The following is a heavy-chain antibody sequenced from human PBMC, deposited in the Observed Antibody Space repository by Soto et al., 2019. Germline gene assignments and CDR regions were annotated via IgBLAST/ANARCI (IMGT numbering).Heavy chain of an antibody. CDR2: IYYIGTT. J-gene: IGHJ5*02. CDR1: GDSIGSGDYY. CDR3: ARGSTYYGFVT. V-gene: IGHV4-30-4*01. D-gene: IGHD3-10*01. Sequence: QVQLQESGPRLVKPSQTLSLTCTVSGDSIGSGDYYWTWIRQPPGKGLEWIGYIYYIGTTFYNPCLESRVNISVDTSKNQFSLRVTSVTAADTAVYYCARGSTYYGFVTWGQGTLITVSS.